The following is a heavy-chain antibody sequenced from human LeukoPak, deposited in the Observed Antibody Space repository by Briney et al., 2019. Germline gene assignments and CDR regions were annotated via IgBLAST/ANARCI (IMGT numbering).Heavy chain of an antibody. J-gene: IGHJ4*02. CDR3: ARVIAAAGQDY. CDR1: GGSFSGYF. CDR2: INHSGST. Sequence: SETLSLTCAVYGGSFSGYFWSYIRQPPGKGLEWLGEINHSGSTNYNPSLKSRVTISVDTSKNQFSLKLSSVTAADTAVYYCARVIAAAGQDYWGQGTLVTVSS. V-gene: IGHV4-34*01. D-gene: IGHD6-13*01.